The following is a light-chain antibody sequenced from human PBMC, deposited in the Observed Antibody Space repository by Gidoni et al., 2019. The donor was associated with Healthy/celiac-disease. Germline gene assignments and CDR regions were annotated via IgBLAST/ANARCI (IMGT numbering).Light chain of an antibody. CDR3: QQRNSYPLT. J-gene: IGKJ4*01. CDR1: QGISSY. V-gene: IGKV1-9*01. Sequence: IQLTQSPSFLSASVGDRVTITCRASQGISSYLAWYQQKPGKAPKLLIYAASTLQSGVPSRFSGSGSGTEFTLTISSRQPEDFATYYCQQRNSYPLTFGGGTKVEIK. CDR2: AAS.